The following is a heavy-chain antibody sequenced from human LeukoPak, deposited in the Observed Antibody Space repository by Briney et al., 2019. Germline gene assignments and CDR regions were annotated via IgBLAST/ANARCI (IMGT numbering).Heavy chain of an antibody. D-gene: IGHD2-15*01. V-gene: IGHV3-23*01. J-gene: IGHJ3*02. CDR2: ISGSGGST. CDR1: GLNFEDYA. Sequence: GGSLRLSCAASGLNFEDYAMHWVRQAPGKGLEWVSGISGSGGSTHYADSVKDRFTISRDNSKNTLYLQMNSLRAEDTAVYYCAKETVVVVAATPDAFDIWGQGTMVTVSS. CDR3: AKETVVVVAATPDAFDI.